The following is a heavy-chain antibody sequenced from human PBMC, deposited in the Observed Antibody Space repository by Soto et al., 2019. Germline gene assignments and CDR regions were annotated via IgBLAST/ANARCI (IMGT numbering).Heavy chain of an antibody. CDR2: INHSGST. CDR3: VRGGLIYDAGDI. D-gene: IGHD3-16*02. V-gene: IGHV4-34*01. CDR1: GGSFSGYY. Sequence: GTLSLTCAVYGGSFSGYYWSWIRQPPGKGLEWIGEINHSGSTNYNPSLKSRVTISVDTSKNQFSLKLSSVTAADTAVYYGVRGGLIYDAGDIGCKGPMVT. J-gene: IGHJ3*02.